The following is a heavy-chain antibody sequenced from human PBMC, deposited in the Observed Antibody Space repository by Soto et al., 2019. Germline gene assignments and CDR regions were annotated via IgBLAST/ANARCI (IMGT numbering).Heavy chain of an antibody. Sequence: GVLRLSCQASGFNFDNYGMHWVRQAPGKGLEWVAVITYDGSFQYYADSVKGRFTISRDNSKNTLSLHLNTLKPEDTAVYHCAKDRVGGTFYTPLAFWGQGTLVTVSS. CDR1: GFNFDNYG. D-gene: IGHD1-7*01. J-gene: IGHJ4*02. CDR2: ITYDGSFQ. V-gene: IGHV3-30*18. CDR3: AKDRVGGTFYTPLAF.